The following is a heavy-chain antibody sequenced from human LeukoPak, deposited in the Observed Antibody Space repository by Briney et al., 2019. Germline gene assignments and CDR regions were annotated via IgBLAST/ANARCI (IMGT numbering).Heavy chain of an antibody. V-gene: IGHV3-11*01. Sequence: GGSLRLSCAASGFTFSDYYMSWIRQAPGKGLEWVSYISSSGSTIYYADSVKGRFTISRDNAKNSLYLQMNSLRAEDTAVYYCARQRDYDYVWGSYRYTARAHFDYWGQGTLVTVSS. CDR2: ISSSGSTI. D-gene: IGHD3-16*02. J-gene: IGHJ4*02. CDR3: ARQRDYDYVWGSYRYTARAHFDY. CDR1: GFTFSDYY.